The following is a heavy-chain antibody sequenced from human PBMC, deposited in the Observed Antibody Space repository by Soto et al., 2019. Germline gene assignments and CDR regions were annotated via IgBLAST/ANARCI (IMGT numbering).Heavy chain of an antibody. V-gene: IGHV4-39*07. CDR2: IYYSGST. Sequence: PSETLSLTCTVSGGSISSSSYYWGWIRQPPGKGLEWIGSIYYSGSTYYNPSLKSRVTISLDTSNKEFSLKLSSVTAADTAIYYCARDRSYSSSWYWLDPWGQGTLVTVSS. CDR3: ARDRSYSSSWYWLDP. CDR1: GGSISSSSYY. D-gene: IGHD6-13*01. J-gene: IGHJ5*02.